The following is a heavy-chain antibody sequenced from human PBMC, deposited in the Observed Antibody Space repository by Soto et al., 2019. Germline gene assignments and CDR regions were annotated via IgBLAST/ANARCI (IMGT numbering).Heavy chain of an antibody. CDR1: GGSISSSSYY. CDR3: ARHLRTPIYPLAGAFDY. Sequence: QLQLQESGPGLVKPSETLSLTCTVSGGSISSSSYYWGWIRQPPGKGLEWIGSIYYSGSTYYNPSLKSRVTISVDTSKNQFSLKLSSVTAADTAVYYCARHLRTPIYPLAGAFDYWGQGTLVTVSS. J-gene: IGHJ4*02. V-gene: IGHV4-39*01. D-gene: IGHD2-15*01. CDR2: IYYSGST.